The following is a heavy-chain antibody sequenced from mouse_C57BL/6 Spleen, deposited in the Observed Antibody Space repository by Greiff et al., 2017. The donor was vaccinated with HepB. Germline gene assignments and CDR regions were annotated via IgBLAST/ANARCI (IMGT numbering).Heavy chain of an antibody. CDR2: IDPSDSYT. D-gene: IGHD4-1*01. CDR1: GYTFTSYW. J-gene: IGHJ2*01. CDR3: AREGLPGDY. Sequence: QVQLQQPGAELVRPGTSVKLSCKASGYTFTSYWMHWVKQRPGQGLEWIGVIDPSDSYTNYNQKFKGKATLTVDTSSSTAYMQLSSLTSEDSAVYYGAREGLPGDYWGKGTTLTVSS. V-gene: IGHV1-59*01.